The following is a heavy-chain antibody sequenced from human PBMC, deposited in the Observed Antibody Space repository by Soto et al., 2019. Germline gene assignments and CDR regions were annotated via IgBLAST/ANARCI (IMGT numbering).Heavy chain of an antibody. CDR3: ASLVIVPVEGSGSYYTSTYFYYGLVV. CDR2: IIPIFGTA. D-gene: IGHD3-10*01. V-gene: IGHV1-69*06. Sequence: SVKVSCKASGGTFSSYAISWVRQAPGQGLEWMGGIIPIFGTANYAQKFQGRVTITADKSTSTAYMELSSLRSEDTAVYYCASLVIVPVEGSGSYYTSTYFYYGLVV. CDR1: GGTFSSYA. J-gene: IGHJ6*01.